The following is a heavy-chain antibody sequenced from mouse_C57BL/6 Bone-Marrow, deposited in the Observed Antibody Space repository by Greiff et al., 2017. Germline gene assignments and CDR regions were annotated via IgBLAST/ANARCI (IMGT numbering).Heavy chain of an antibody. Sequence: QVQLQQPGTELVKPGASVKLSCKASGYTFTSYWMNWVKQRPGQGLEWIGNINPSNGGTNYNEKFKSKATLTVDKSSSTAYMQLSSLTSEDSAVYYCARAPPYYYGSDYAMDYWGQGTSVTVSS. CDR3: ARAPPYYYGSDYAMDY. D-gene: IGHD1-1*01. V-gene: IGHV1-53*01. CDR2: INPSNGGT. CDR1: GYTFTSYW. J-gene: IGHJ4*01.